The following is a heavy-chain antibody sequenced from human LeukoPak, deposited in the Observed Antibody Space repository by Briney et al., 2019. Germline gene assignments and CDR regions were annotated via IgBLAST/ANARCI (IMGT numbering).Heavy chain of an antibody. CDR3: ARGQFHYYGMDV. Sequence: GGSLRLSCAVSGFTVSSYEMDWVRQAPGKGLERVSYISTGGGDKRYADSVKGRFTISRDTAKNSLYLQMDSLRVEDTAVYYCARGQFHYYGMDVWGQGTTVTVS. CDR2: ISTGGGDK. J-gene: IGHJ6*02. CDR1: GFTVSSYE. V-gene: IGHV3-48*03.